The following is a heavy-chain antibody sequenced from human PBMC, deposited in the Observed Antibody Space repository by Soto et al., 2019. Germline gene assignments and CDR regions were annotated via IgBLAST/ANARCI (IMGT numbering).Heavy chain of an antibody. CDR1: GGSISGYY. CDR3: ARPRDSGYYLELNY. D-gene: IGHD5-12*01. CDR2: IYYGGST. Sequence: PSETLSLTCNVSGGSISGYYCSWIRQPLGKGLEWIGYIYYGGSTNYNPSLKSRVTMSIDTSKNQFSLKLSSVTAADTAVYYCARPRDSGYYLELNYWGQGTLVTVSS. V-gene: IGHV4-59*08. J-gene: IGHJ4*02.